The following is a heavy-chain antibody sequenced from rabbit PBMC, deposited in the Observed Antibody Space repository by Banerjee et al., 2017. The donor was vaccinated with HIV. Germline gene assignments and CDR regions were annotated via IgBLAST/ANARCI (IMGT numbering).Heavy chain of an antibody. CDR3: VRDADQLYYFNL. Sequence: QSLEESGGDLVKPGASLTLTCKASGFDFSRNYWICWVRQAPGKRPEWIACIYNGDVSTYYASWVNGRFTLSKTSSTTVTLQMTSLTAADTATYFCVRDADQLYYFNLWGPGTLVTVS. CDR1: GFDFSRNYW. D-gene: IGHD1-1*01. V-gene: IGHV1S40*01. CDR2: IYNGDVST. J-gene: IGHJ4*01.